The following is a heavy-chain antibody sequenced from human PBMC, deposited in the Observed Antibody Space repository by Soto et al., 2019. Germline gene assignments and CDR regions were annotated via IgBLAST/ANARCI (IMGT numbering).Heavy chain of an antibody. CDR3: ARVGSSSPLGSYYFDY. CDR1: GFTFSSYS. Sequence: GGSLRLSCAASGFTFSSYSMNWVRQAPGKGLEWVSSISSSSSYIYYADSVKGRFTISRDNAKNSLYLQMNSLRAEDTAVYYCARVGSSSPLGSYYFDYWGQGTLVTVSS. J-gene: IGHJ4*02. V-gene: IGHV3-21*01. CDR2: ISSSSSYI. D-gene: IGHD6-6*01.